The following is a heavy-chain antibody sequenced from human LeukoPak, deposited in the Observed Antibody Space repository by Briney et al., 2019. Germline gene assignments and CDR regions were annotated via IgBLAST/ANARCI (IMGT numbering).Heavy chain of an antibody. V-gene: IGHV3-48*02. Sequence: GGSLRLSCAASGFTFSSYSMNWVRQAPGKGLEWVSYISSSSSTIYYADSVKGRFTISRDNAKNSLYLQMNSLRDEDTAVYYCARGAVFGVVIAPGGFDYWGQGTLVTVSP. J-gene: IGHJ4*02. CDR3: ARGAVFGVVIAPGGFDY. CDR1: GFTFSSYS. D-gene: IGHD3-3*01. CDR2: ISSSSSTI.